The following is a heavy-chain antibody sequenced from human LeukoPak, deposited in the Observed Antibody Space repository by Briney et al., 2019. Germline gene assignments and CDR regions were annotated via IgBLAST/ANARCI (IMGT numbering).Heavy chain of an antibody. V-gene: IGHV4-4*02. J-gene: IGHJ3*02. Sequence: SETLSLTCAVSGGSISSSNWWSWVRQPPGKGLEWIGEIYHSGSTNYNPSLKSRVTISVDKSKNQFSLKLSSVTAADTAVYYCARGGYSYGYLVYAFDIWGQGTMVTVSS. CDR3: ARGGYSYGYLVYAFDI. CDR2: IYHSGST. D-gene: IGHD5-18*01. CDR1: GGSISSSNW.